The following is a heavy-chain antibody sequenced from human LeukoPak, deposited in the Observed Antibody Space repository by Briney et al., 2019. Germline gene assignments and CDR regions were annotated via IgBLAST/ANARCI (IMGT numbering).Heavy chain of an antibody. D-gene: IGHD3-3*01. CDR3: ARDTARITLFGVAKYMAV. J-gene: IGHJ6*04. CDR2: INPNSGGT. V-gene: IGHV1-2*02. CDR1: VYTFTCYY. Sequence: GASVTVSCKASVYTFTCYYMHWVRQAPGQGLEWMGWINPNSGGTNYAQKFQGRVTLTRDTSISTAYMDLSRLRSDDTAVYYCARDTARITLFGVAKYMAVWGKATTVTVSS.